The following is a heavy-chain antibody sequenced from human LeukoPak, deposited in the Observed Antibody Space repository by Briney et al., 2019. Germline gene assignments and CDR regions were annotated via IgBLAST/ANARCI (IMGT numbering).Heavy chain of an antibody. CDR2: ISGSGGST. Sequence: HPGGSLRLSCAASGFTFSSYAMSWVRQAPGKGLEWVSAISGSGGSTYYADSVKGRFTISRDNSKNTLYLQVNSLRAEDTAVYYCAKDSPSQQLEVYGMDVWGQGTTVTVSS. D-gene: IGHD6-13*01. J-gene: IGHJ6*02. CDR1: GFTFSSYA. CDR3: AKDSPSQQLEVYGMDV. V-gene: IGHV3-23*01.